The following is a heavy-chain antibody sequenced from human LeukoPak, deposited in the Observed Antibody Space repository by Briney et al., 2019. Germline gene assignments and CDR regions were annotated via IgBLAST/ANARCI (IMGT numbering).Heavy chain of an antibody. J-gene: IGHJ3*02. V-gene: IGHV4-30-2*01. Sequence: KPSETLSLTCAVSGGSISSGGYSWSWIRQPPGKGLEWIGYIYHSGSTYYNPSLKSRVTISVDRSKSQFSLKLSSVTAADTAVYYCARNPSYYYDSSGTRDAFDIWGQGTMVTVSS. CDR3: ARNPSYYYDSSGTRDAFDI. CDR1: GGSISSGGYS. CDR2: IYHSGST. D-gene: IGHD3-22*01.